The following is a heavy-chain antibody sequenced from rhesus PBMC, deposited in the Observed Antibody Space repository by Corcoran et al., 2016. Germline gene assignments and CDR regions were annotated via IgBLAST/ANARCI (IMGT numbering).Heavy chain of an antibody. V-gene: IGHV1-138*01. Sequence: QVQLVQSGAEVKKPGSSVKVSCKASGYTFTDYYMHWVRQAPEQGLGWMGELHPKTGGTNYAQKFQGRVTMTRDTSTSTAYMELSSLRSEDTAVYYCEQLVDRFDVWGPGVLVTVSS. CDR1: GYTFTDYY. CDR2: LHPKTGGT. D-gene: IGHD1-44*01. J-gene: IGHJ5-1*01. CDR3: EQLVDRFDV.